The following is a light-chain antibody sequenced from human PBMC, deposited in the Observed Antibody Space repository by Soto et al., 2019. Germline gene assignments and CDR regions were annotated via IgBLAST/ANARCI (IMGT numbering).Light chain of an antibody. CDR2: GAS. CDR3: QQYGSSPVT. CDR1: QSVSSSY. J-gene: IGKJ3*01. V-gene: IGKV3-20*01. Sequence: EIVLTQSPGTLSLSPGERATLSCRASQSVSSSYLAWYQQKPGQAPRLLIYGASSRATGIPDRFSGSGSGTDFTLTIDRLEPEDSAVYYCQQYGSSPVTFGPGTKVDIK.